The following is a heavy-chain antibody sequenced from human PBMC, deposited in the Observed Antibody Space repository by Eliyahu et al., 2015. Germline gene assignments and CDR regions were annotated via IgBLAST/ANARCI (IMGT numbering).Heavy chain of an antibody. D-gene: IGHD6-19*01. CDR2: IYYSGST. J-gene: IGHJ5*02. CDR3: ARVRGSSGWQNWFDP. Sequence: QLQLQESGPGLVXPSETLSLTXXVSGGSIXXXSYXXGWXRQPPGKGLEWIGSIYYSGSTYYNPSLKSRVTISVDTSKNQFSLKLSSVTAADTAVYYCARVRGSSGWQNWFDPWGQGTLVTVSS. V-gene: IGHV4-39*07. CDR1: GGSIXXXSYX.